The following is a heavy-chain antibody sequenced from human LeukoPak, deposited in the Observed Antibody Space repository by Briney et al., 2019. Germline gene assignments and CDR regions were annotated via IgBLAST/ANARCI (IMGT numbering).Heavy chain of an antibody. CDR1: GYTFTSYD. Sequence: ASVKVSCKASGYTFTSYDINWVRQATGQGLEWMGWMNPNSGNTGYAQKFQGRVTMTRNTSISTAYMELSSLRSEDTAVYYCARGLGYYDSSGYMAFDIWGQGTMVTVSS. D-gene: IGHD3-22*01. V-gene: IGHV1-8*01. CDR3: ARGLGYYDSSGYMAFDI. J-gene: IGHJ3*02. CDR2: MNPNSGNT.